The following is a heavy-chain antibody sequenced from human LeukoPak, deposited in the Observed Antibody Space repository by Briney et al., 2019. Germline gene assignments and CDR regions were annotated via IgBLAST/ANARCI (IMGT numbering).Heavy chain of an antibody. CDR2: IYAGGST. J-gene: IGHJ6*02. V-gene: IGHV3-66*01. CDR1: GFSLSSNY. Sequence: GGCLRLSCAASGFSLSSNYISWVRPAPGKWLEWMSMIYAGGSTYYADSVKGRFTISRDNSKNTLYLQLSSLRAEDTAVYYCASGLYGMDVWGQGTTVTVSS. D-gene: IGHD2-21*01. CDR3: ASGLYGMDV.